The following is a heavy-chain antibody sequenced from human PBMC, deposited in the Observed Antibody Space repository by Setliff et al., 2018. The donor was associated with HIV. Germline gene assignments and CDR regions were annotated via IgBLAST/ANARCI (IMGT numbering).Heavy chain of an antibody. D-gene: IGHD3-10*01. V-gene: IGHV1-2*06. J-gene: IGHJ5*02. CDR3: ARGYGSGSYYNWFDP. CDR1: GYIFTDYY. Sequence: ASVKVSCKASGYIFTDYYMHWVRQAPGQELGWMGRINPNSGGTNYAQKFQGRVTMTRDTSISTAYTELSSLRSEDTAVYYCARGYGSGSYYNWFDPWGQGTLVTVSS. CDR2: INPNSGGT.